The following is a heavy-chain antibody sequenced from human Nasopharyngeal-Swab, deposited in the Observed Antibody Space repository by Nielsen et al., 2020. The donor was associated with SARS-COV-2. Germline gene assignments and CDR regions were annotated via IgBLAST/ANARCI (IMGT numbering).Heavy chain of an antibody. J-gene: IGHJ4*02. V-gene: IGHV3-48*03. D-gene: IGHD3-16*01. CDR1: GFTFSSYE. CDR2: ISGSGTTI. Sequence: GESLKISCAASGFTFSSYEMNWVRQAPGKGLEWVSYISGSGTTIYDADSVKGRFTISRDNAKNSLYLQMNSLRAEDTAVYYCARGGLRGGSDYWGQGTLVTVSS. CDR3: ARGGLRGGSDY.